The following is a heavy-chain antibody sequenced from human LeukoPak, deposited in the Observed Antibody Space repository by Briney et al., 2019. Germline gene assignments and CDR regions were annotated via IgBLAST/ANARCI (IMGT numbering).Heavy chain of an antibody. J-gene: IGHJ5*02. D-gene: IGHD3-3*01. CDR2: IYTSGST. V-gene: IGHV4-4*07. CDR1: GGSIGSYY. CDR3: ARDLTGITIFGVGFDP. Sequence: PSETLSLTCTVSGGSIGSYYWSWIRQPAGKGLEWIGRIYTSGSTNYNPSLKSRVTMSVDTSKNQFSLKLSSVTAADTAVYYCARDLTGITIFGVGFDPWGQGTLVTVSS.